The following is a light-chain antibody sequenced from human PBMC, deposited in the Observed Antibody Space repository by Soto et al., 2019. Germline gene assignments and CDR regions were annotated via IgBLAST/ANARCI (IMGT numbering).Light chain of an antibody. CDR1: QSVSSTY. Sequence: EIVLTQSPGTLSLSPGERATLSCRASQSVSSTYLAWYQQRPGQAPRLPIYGASSSATGIPDRFSGSGSGTDFTLTISRLEPEDFAEDYCHQYGGTYTFGQGTKLESK. CDR3: HQYGGTYT. V-gene: IGKV3-20*01. J-gene: IGKJ2*01. CDR2: GAS.